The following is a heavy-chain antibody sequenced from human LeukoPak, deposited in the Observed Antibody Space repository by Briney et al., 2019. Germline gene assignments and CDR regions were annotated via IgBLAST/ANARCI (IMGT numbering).Heavy chain of an antibody. Sequence: PGGSLRLSCAASGFTFITYNMNWVRQAPGKGLEWVSSISSTSSSYRYYADSVKGRFTISRDNAKNSLYLQMNSLRAEDTAVYYCARDSIAVAGTFYYWGQGTLVTVSS. CDR2: ISSTSSSYR. J-gene: IGHJ4*02. CDR1: GFTFITYN. V-gene: IGHV3-21*01. CDR3: ARDSIAVAGTFYY. D-gene: IGHD6-19*01.